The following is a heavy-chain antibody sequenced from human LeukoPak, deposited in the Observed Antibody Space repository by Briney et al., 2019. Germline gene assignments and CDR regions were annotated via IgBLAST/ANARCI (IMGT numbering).Heavy chain of an antibody. J-gene: IGHJ3*02. CDR1: GFTFSSYS. V-gene: IGHV3-21*01. Sequence: GGSLRLSCAASGFTFSSYSMNWVRQAPGKGLEWVSSISGSSSYIYYADSVKGRFTISRDNAKNSLYLQMNSLRAEDTAVYYCAMGGYYDILSYAFDIWGQGTMVTVSS. CDR2: ISGSSSYI. CDR3: AMGGYYDILSYAFDI. D-gene: IGHD3-9*01.